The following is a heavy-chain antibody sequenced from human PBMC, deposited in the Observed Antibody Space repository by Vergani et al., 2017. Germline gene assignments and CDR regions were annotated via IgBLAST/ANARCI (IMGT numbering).Heavy chain of an antibody. V-gene: IGHV1-46*03. CDR3: ARGDYGIVTGYRY. D-gene: IGHD3-9*01. CDR1: GYTFSNYY. Sequence: QVPVVQSGAEVKKSGASVKVSCKISGYTFSNYYMHWVRRAPGQGLEWMGIINPSGGHTNYAQKFQGRVTMTRDTSTSTVYMELSSLRSEDTAIYYCARGDYGIVTGYRYWGQGTLVTVSA. J-gene: IGHJ4*02. CDR2: INPSGGHT.